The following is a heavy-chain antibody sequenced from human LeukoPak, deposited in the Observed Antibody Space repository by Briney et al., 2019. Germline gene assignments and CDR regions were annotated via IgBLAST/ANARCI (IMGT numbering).Heavy chain of an antibody. Sequence: GGSLRLSCTASGFTFGDYAMSWFRQAPGKGLEWVGFIRSKAYGGTTEYAASVKGRFTISRDDSKSIAYLQMNSLKTEDTAVYYCTRDEHGDYYYYYYGMDVWGQGTTVTVSS. CDR2: IRSKAYGGTT. CDR3: TRDEHGDYYYYYYGMDV. J-gene: IGHJ6*02. CDR1: GFTFGDYA. V-gene: IGHV3-49*03. D-gene: IGHD4-17*01.